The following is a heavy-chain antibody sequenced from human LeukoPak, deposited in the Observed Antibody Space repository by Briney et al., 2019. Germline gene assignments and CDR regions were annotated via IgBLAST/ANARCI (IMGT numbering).Heavy chain of an antibody. CDR1: GFAFSAYD. D-gene: IGHD1-26*01. Sequence: PGGSLRLSCAASGFAFSAYDMHWVRQATGKGLEWVSAISTTGDTYYPGSVKGRFTISRENAKSSLYLQMNSLRAEDTAVYYCARGRSGSYFDSWGQGTLVIVSS. CDR2: ISTTGDT. CDR3: ARGRSGSYFDS. J-gene: IGHJ4*02. V-gene: IGHV3-13*04.